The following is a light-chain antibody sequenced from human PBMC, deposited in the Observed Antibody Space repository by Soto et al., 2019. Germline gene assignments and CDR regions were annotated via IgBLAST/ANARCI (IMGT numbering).Light chain of an antibody. V-gene: IGLV2-14*01. CDR1: ISDIGGYEY. CDR3: SSYTDSSTLGLYV. Sequence: QSVLTQPASVSGSPGQSITISCTGTISDIGGYEYVSWYQHHPGKAPRLMIYEVTYRPSGVSNRFSGSKSGSTASLTISGLQAEDEADYYCSSYTDSSTLGLYVFGTGTKVTVL. J-gene: IGLJ1*01. CDR2: EVT.